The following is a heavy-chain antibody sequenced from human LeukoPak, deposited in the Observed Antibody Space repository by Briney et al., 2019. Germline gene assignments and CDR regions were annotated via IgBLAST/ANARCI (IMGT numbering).Heavy chain of an antibody. CDR1: VFTFSYYG. CDR3: ARALSSTTGWYYFDH. J-gene: IGHJ4*02. Sequence: GRSLRLSCAASVFTFSYYGMHWVRQAPGKGLEWVAFIRYDGSDKYYADSVKGRFTISRDNSKNTLDLHMNSLRAEDTAVYYCARALSSTTGWYYFDHGGQETLVTVSS. CDR2: IRYDGSDK. V-gene: IGHV3-33*01. D-gene: IGHD6-19*01.